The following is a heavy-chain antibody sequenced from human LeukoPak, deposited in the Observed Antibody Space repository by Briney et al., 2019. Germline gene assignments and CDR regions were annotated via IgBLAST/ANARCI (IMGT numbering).Heavy chain of an antibody. CDR2: IYSGGST. CDR3: ARGLSHYYYGMDV. V-gene: IGHV3-53*01. CDR1: GFTISSNY. D-gene: IGHD3-16*02. Sequence: GGSLRLSCAASGFTISSNYMSWVRQAPGKGLEWVSVIYSGGSTYYADSVKGRFTISRDNSKNTLYLQMNSLRAEDTAVYYCARGLSHYYYGMDVWGQGTTVTASS. J-gene: IGHJ6*02.